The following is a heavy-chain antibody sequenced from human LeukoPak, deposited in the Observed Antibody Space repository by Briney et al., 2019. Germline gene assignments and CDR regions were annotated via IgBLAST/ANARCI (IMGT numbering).Heavy chain of an antibody. CDR2: ISSSSSYI. D-gene: IGHD2-21*02. Sequence: GGSLRLSCAASGFTFSSYSMNWVRQAPGKGLEWVSSISSSSSYIYYADSMKGRFTISRDNAKNSLFLQMNSLRADDTAVYYCAKGGAHILVVTPAASGLFDFWGQGTLVTVSS. CDR3: AKGGAHILVVTPAASGLFDF. CDR1: GFTFSSYS. V-gene: IGHV3-21*01. J-gene: IGHJ4*02.